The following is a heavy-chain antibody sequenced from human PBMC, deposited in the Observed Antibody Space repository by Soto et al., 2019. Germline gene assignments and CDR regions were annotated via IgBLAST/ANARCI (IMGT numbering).Heavy chain of an antibody. J-gene: IGHJ3*02. Sequence: EVQLVESGGGLVKPGGSLRLSCAASGFTFSSYSMNWVRQAPGKGLEWVSSISSSSSYIYYADSVKGRFTISRDNAKNSLYLQMNSLRAEDTAVYYCARDYCSSTSCSSSDAFDIWGQGTMVTVSS. D-gene: IGHD2-2*01. CDR2: ISSSSSYI. V-gene: IGHV3-21*01. CDR1: GFTFSSYS. CDR3: ARDYCSSTSCSSSDAFDI.